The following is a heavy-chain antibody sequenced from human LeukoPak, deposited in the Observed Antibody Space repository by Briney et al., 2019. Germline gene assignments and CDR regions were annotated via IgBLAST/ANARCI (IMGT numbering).Heavy chain of an antibody. J-gene: IGHJ4*02. CDR1: GFTFSTYW. CDR2: IKEDGSAK. D-gene: IGHD2-2*01. Sequence: GGSLRLSCAASGFTFSTYWMSWVRQAPGKGLEWVANIKEDGSAKYYVDSVKGRFTISRDNAKSSLYLQMNSLRAEDTAVYYCAKDCNSNSCHKWGQGTLVTVSS. CDR3: AKDCNSNSCHK. V-gene: IGHV3-7*01.